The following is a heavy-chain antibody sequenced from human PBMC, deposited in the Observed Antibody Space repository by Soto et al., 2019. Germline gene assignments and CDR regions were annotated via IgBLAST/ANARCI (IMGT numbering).Heavy chain of an antibody. V-gene: IGHV1-8*01. CDR2: MNPNSGKT. CDR1: GYTFTSYE. D-gene: IGHD4-17*01. CDR3: ARGMKYGAYSRWFDP. J-gene: IGHJ5*02. Sequence: QVQLVQSGAEVKKPGASVKVSCKASGYTFTSYEINWVRQATGQGLEYLGWMNPNSGKTAYVQKFQGRVTMTWDTSITTAYMELSSLRSEDTAVYFCARGMKYGAYSRWFDPWGQGTLVTVAS.